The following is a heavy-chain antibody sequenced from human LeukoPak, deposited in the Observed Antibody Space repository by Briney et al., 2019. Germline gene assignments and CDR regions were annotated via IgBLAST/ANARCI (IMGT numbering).Heavy chain of an antibody. J-gene: IGHJ6*03. D-gene: IGHD6-19*01. CDR3: AKGSSGQENYYYYYMDV. CDR2: IRYDGSNK. V-gene: IGHV3-30*02. CDR1: GFTFSSYG. Sequence: GGSLRLSCAASGFTFSSYGMHWVRQAPGKGLEWVAFIRYDGSNKYYADSVKGRFTISRDNSKNTLYLQMNSLRAEDTAVYYCAKGSSGQENYYYYYMDVWGKGTTVTISS.